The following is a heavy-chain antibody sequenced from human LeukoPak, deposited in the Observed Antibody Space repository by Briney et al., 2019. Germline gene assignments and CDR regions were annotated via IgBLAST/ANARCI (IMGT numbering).Heavy chain of an antibody. Sequence: SETLSLTCTVSGGSISSYYWNWIRQPAGKGLEWIGHIYTSGSTNYNSSLKSRVTMSEDTSKNQFSVKLNSVIAADTAMYYCARGVYLGNGYYFDYWGQGTLVTVSS. D-gene: IGHD2-8*01. V-gene: IGHV4-4*07. CDR1: GGSISSYY. J-gene: IGHJ4*02. CDR3: ARGVYLGNGYYFDY. CDR2: IYTSGST.